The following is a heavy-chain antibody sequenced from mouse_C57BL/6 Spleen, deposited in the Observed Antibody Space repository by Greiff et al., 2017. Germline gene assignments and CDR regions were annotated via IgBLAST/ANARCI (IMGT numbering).Heavy chain of an antibody. V-gene: IGHV1-69*01. CDR2: IDPSDSYT. CDR3: ARAMHAMDY. CDR1: GYTFTSYW. J-gene: IGHJ4*01. Sequence: VQLQQPGAELVMPGASVKLSCKASGYTFTSYWMHWVKQRPGQGLEWIGEIDPSDSYTNYNQKFKGKSTLTVDKSSSTAYMQLSSLTSEDSAVYYCARAMHAMDYWGQGTSVTVSS.